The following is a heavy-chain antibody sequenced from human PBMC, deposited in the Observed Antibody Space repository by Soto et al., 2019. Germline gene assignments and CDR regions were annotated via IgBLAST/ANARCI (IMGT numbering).Heavy chain of an antibody. CDR1: GGSISSYY. CDR3: AITLAAQQDYYYGMDV. D-gene: IGHD6-6*01. J-gene: IGHJ6*02. V-gene: IGHV4-59*01. CDR2: IYYSGST. Sequence: TSETLSLTCTVSGGSISSYYWSWIRQPPGKGLEWIGYIYYSGSTNYNPSLKSRVTISVDTSKNQFSLKLSSVTAADTAVYYCAITLAAQQDYYYGMDVWGQGTTVTVSS.